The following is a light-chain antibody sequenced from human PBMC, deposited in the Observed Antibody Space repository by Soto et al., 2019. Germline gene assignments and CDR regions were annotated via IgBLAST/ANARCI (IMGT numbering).Light chain of an antibody. CDR1: SSDVGSYNR. CDR2: EVS. Sequence: QSALNQPPSVSGAPGQAVTISCTGTSSDVGSYNRVCWYQQPPGTAPKLMIYEVSNRPSGVPDRFSASKSGNTASLTISGLQAEDEADYYCSSYTSSSTYVFGTGTKVTVL. V-gene: IGLV2-18*02. J-gene: IGLJ1*01. CDR3: SSYTSSSTYV.